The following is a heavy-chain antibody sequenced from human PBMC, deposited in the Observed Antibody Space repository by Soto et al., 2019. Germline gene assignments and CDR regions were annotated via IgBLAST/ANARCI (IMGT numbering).Heavy chain of an antibody. J-gene: IGHJ4*02. CDR1: GYTFTSYG. CDR2: ISAYNGNT. D-gene: IGHD6-19*01. V-gene: IGHV1-18*01. CDR3: ARDRPLTRGIAVAGDYFGY. Sequence: GASVKVSCKASGYTFTSYGISWVRQAPGQGLEWMGWISAYNGNTNYAQKLQGRVTMTTDTSTSTAYMELRSLRSDDTAVYYCARDRPLTRGIAVAGDYFGYWGQGTLDTVSS.